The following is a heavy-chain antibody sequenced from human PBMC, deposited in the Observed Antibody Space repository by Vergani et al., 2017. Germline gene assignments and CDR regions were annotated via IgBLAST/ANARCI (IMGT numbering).Heavy chain of an antibody. V-gene: IGHV3-30*18. D-gene: IGHD3-10*01. CDR2: ISYDGSNK. CDR1: GFTFSSYG. Sequence: QVRLVESGGGVVQPGRSLRLSCAASGFTFSSYGMHWVRQAPGKGLEWVAVISYDGSNKYYADSVKGRFTISRDNSKNTLYLQMNSLRAEDTAVYYCAKDRKWFGELLTYAFDIWGQGTMVTVSS. CDR3: AKDRKWFGELLTYAFDI. J-gene: IGHJ3*02.